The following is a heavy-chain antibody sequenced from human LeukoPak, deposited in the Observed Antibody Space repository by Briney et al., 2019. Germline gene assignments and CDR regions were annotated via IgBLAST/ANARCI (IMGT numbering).Heavy chain of an antibody. CDR3: AKSGLNRFDY. CDR1: GFPFGSYW. D-gene: IGHD2-15*01. V-gene: IGHV3-23*01. CDR2: FSGSGGRT. Sequence: GGSLRLSCAASGFPFGSYWMTWVRQAPGKGLEWVSSFSGSGGRTYYADSVKGRFTISRDNSKNTLYLQMNSLRAEDTAVYYCAKSGLNRFDYWGQGTLVTVSS. J-gene: IGHJ4*02.